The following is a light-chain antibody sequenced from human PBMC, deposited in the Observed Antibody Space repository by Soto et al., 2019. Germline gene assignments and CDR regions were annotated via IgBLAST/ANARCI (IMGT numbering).Light chain of an antibody. J-gene: IGKJ5*01. CDR1: RSVSGSY. CDR2: SAS. V-gene: IGKV3-20*01. Sequence: EIGLTQSPGTLSLAPGERVTLSCRASRSVSGSYLAWYQQKPGQAPRVLIYSASLRATGIPDRFSGSGSVTDFSLTISRLEPEDFAVYYCQQYGSSPITFGQGTRLEIK. CDR3: QQYGSSPIT.